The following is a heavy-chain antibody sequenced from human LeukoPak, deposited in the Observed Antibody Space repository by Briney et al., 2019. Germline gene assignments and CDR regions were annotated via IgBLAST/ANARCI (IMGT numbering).Heavy chain of an antibody. D-gene: IGHD4-17*01. CDR2: MSYSGTT. V-gene: IGHV4-39*02. CDR1: VASISSSGYY. J-gene: IGHJ4*02. CDR3: ANRGIYGYFDH. Sequence: SETVSLTCTVSVASISSSGYYWGWVRQPPGRGLEWIGSMSYSGTTWYNPSLKSRVTISADTWESHLSLKLTSVTAAVTAIYYCANRGIYGYFDHWGQGTLVTVSS.